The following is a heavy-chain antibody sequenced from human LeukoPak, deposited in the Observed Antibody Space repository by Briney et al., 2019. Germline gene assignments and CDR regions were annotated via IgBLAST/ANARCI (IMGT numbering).Heavy chain of an antibody. D-gene: IGHD3-9*01. J-gene: IGHJ4*02. V-gene: IGHV1-69*13. CDR1: GGTFSSYA. Sequence: SVKVSCKASGGTFSSYAISWVRQAPGQGLEWMGGIIPIFGTANYAQKFQGRVTITADESTSTAYMELSSLRSEDTAVYYCARDRRDDDILTGLQWYYFDYWGQGTLVTVSS. CDR3: ARDRRDDDILTGLQWYYFDY. CDR2: IIPIFGTA.